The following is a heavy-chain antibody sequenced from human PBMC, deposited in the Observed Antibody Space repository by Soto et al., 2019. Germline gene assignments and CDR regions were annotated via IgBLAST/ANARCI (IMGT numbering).Heavy chain of an antibody. CDR3: ARAPSGYDPTDAFDI. V-gene: IGHV3-48*01. J-gene: IGHJ3*02. D-gene: IGHD5-12*01. CDR2: ISGSSAI. CDR1: GFTFSRYS. Sequence: EVQLVESGGGLVQPGGSLRLSCAASGFTFSRYSMNWVRQAPGKGLEWVSYISGSSAIYYADSVKGRFTISRDNAKNSLYLQMNSLRAEDTAVYYCARAPSGYDPTDAFDIWGQGTMVTVSS.